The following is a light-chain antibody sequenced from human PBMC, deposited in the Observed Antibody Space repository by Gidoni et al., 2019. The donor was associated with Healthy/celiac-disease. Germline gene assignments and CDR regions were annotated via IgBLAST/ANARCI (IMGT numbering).Light chain of an antibody. V-gene: IGKV2-28*01. J-gene: IGKJ2*01. CDR3: MQDRQSRT. Sequence: LIYLGSNRASGVPDRFSGSGSGTDFTLKISRVDAEDVGVYYCMQDRQSRTFGQGTKLEIK. CDR2: LGS.